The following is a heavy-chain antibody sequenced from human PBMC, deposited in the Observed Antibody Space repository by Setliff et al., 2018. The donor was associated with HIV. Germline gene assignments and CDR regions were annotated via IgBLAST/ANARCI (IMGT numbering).Heavy chain of an antibody. D-gene: IGHD3-22*01. CDR3: ARLEYYSDGNGYLQFYFDY. Sequence: SETLSLTCTVSGDSISTYCWIWIRQPPGKGLEWIGNIYTSGSTNYNPSLKSRVTISVDTSKNQFSLKLSSVTAADTAVYYCARLEYYSDGNGYLQFYFDYWGQGTLVTVSS. V-gene: IGHV4-4*09. J-gene: IGHJ4*02. CDR2: IYTSGST. CDR1: GDSISTYC.